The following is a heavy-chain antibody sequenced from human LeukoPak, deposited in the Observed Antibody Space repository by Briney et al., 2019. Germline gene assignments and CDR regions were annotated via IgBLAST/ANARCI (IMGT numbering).Heavy chain of an antibody. V-gene: IGHV3-49*03. D-gene: IGHD6-19*01. Sequence: GGSLRLSCTAPGPTNGGYAMSWFRQAPGKGLEWVGFIRSKAYGETTDYAASVKGRFTISRDDSNSIAYLQMNSLKTEDTAMYYCSRDRDGSGWYYFDSWGQGTLVTVSP. J-gene: IGHJ4*02. CDR3: SRDRDGSGWYYFDS. CDR2: IRSKAYGETT. CDR1: GPTNGGYA.